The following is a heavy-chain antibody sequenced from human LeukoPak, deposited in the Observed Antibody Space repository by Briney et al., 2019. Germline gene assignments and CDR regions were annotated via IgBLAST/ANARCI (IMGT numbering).Heavy chain of an antibody. D-gene: IGHD7-27*01. J-gene: IGHJ4*02. V-gene: IGHV4-59*02. CDR2: IYYTGT. CDR3: ASRKLGNDY. CDR1: GGSVSDYY. Sequence: SETLSLTCTVSGGSVSDYYWSWIRQSPGKGLEWIGYIYYTGTSYNPSLKSRVAISADTSKNQFSLNLSSVTAADTAVYYCASRKLGNDYWGQGTLVTVSS.